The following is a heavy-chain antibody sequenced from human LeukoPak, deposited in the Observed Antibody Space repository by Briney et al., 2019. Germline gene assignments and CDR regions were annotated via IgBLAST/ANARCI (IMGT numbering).Heavy chain of an antibody. CDR2: ISGSGDST. Sequence: VGSLRLSCAASGFTFSSYAMSWVRQAPGKGLEWVSRISGSGDSTYYADSVKGRFTISRDNSKNTLYLQMNSLRAEDTAVYYCAKVDDSSGYGYYYGMDVWGQGTTVTVSS. CDR1: GFTFSSYA. CDR3: AKVDDSSGYGYYYGMDV. D-gene: IGHD3-22*01. J-gene: IGHJ6*02. V-gene: IGHV3-23*01.